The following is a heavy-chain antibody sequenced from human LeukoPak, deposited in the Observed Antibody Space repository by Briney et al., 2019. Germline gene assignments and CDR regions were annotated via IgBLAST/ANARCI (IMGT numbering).Heavy chain of an antibody. Sequence: GESLRISCKGSGYSFTSYWISWVRQMPGKGLEWMGRIDPSDSYTNYSPSFRGHVTISADKSISTAYLQWSSLKASDTAMYYCARHGVYSGYDPIWGLAAANYWGQGTLVTVSS. CDR1: GYSFTSYW. D-gene: IGHD5-12*01. CDR3: ARHGVYSGYDPIWGLAAANY. J-gene: IGHJ4*02. CDR2: IDPSDSYT. V-gene: IGHV5-10-1*01.